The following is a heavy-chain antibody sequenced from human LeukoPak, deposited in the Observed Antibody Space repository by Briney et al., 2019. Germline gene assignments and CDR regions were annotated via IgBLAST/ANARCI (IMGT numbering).Heavy chain of an antibody. CDR2: ISNGKT. D-gene: IGHD2-15*01. CDR3: VREAGYCAPVCVKTNWFDP. J-gene: IGHJ5*02. V-gene: IGHV3-23*01. CDR1: GFPFSSHA. Sequence: GGSLRLSCAASGFPFSSHAMSWVRQPPGKGLEWVAAISNGKTYYADSVRGRFAISRDDSTNTVYLHMNSLRDENTALYHCVREAGYCAPVCVKTNWFDPWGQGTLVTVSS.